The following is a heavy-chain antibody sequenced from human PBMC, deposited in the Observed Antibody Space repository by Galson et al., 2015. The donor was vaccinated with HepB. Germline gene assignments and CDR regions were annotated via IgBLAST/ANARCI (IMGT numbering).Heavy chain of an antibody. V-gene: IGHV3-33*01. CDR3: ARDSDKDGSGSDLYY. Sequence: SLRLSCAASGFTFSSYGMHWVRQAPGKGLEWVAVIWYDGSNKYYADSVKGRFTISRDKSKNTLYLQMNSLRAEDTAVYYCARDSDKDGSGSDLYYWGQGTLVTVSS. J-gene: IGHJ4*02. CDR2: IWYDGSNK. CDR1: GFTFSSYG. D-gene: IGHD3-10*01.